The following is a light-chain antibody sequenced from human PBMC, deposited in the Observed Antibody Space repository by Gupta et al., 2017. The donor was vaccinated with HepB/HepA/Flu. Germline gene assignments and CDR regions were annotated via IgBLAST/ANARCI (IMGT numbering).Light chain of an antibody. CDR2: EVS. Sequence: QSALTQPPSASGFPGQSVTISCTGTSSDVGGYNYVSWYQQHPGNAPKLMIYEVSKRPSGVPDRFSGSKSGNTTSLTVSGLQAEDEADYYCSSYAGSNNLLFGGGTKLTVL. CDR3: SSYAGSNNLL. CDR1: SSDVGGYNY. J-gene: IGLJ2*01. V-gene: IGLV2-8*01.